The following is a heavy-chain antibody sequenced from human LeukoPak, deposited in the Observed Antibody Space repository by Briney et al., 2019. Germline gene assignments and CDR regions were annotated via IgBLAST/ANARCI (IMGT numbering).Heavy chain of an antibody. Sequence: PGGSLRLFCAASGFTLTGYWMVWIRHTPGEGLEWLTNISQDGSEEYYVGSVRGRFTTSRDNAKNSLYLQMNNVRAEDTAGYYCANGIYDISHWGQGTLVSVSP. V-gene: IGHV3-7*01. CDR2: ISQDGSEE. CDR3: ANGIYDISH. CDR1: GFTLTGYW. J-gene: IGHJ4*02. D-gene: IGHD3-16*01.